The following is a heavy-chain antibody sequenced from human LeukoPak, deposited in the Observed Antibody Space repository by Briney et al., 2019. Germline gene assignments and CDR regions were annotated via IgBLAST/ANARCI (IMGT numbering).Heavy chain of an antibody. V-gene: IGHV4-31*03. CDR3: ARDRGVIAARPYYYGMDV. CDR2: IHSDGTP. Sequence: SETLSLTCSVSGDSVSSDTGGYYWTWIRQRPGKGLEWIGNIHSDGTPSYNPSLRGRLSISRDRSKNQFSLRLTSVTAGDTAFYYCARDRGVIAARPYYYGMDVWGQGTTVTVSS. J-gene: IGHJ6*02. D-gene: IGHD6-6*01. CDR1: GDSVSSDTGGYY.